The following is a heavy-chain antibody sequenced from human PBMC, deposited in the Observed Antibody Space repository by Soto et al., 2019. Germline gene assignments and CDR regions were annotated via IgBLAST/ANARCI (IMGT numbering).Heavy chain of an antibody. CDR1: GGSISSGGYS. V-gene: IGHV4-30-2*01. CDR2: IYHSGST. Sequence: QLQLQESGSGLVKPSQTLSLTCAVSGGSISSGGYSCSWIRQPPGKGLEWIGYIYHSGSTYYNPSPKSRSTIAVDRSKNQFSLKLSSVPAADTAVYYCARGMTTVTTLDYWGQGTLVTVSS. J-gene: IGHJ4*02. D-gene: IGHD4-4*01. CDR3: ARGMTTVTTLDY.